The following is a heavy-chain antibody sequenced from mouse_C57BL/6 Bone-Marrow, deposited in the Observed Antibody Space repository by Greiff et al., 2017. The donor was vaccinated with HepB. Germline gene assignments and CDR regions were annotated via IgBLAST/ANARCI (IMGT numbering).Heavy chain of an antibody. CDR3: AREPLLREGYFDV. D-gene: IGHD1-2*01. J-gene: IGHJ1*03. V-gene: IGHV1-64*01. CDR2: IHPNSGST. Sequence: QVQLQQSGAELVKPGASVKLSCKASGYTFTSYWMHWVKQRPGQGLEWIGMIHPNSGSTNYNEKFKSKATLTVDKSSSTAYMQLSSLTSEASAVYYCAREPLLREGYFDVWGTGTTVTVSS. CDR1: GYTFTSYW.